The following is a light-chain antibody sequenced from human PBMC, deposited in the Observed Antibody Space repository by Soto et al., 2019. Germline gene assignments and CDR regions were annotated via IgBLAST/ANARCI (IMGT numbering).Light chain of an antibody. Sequence: DIQMTQSPSSLSASVGDRVTMTCRASQTISSYLNWYQQKPGKAPKLLIYAASSLQSGVPSRFSGRGSGTDFSLTISSLQPEDSASYYCQQSYSTPFTFGPGTKVDIK. J-gene: IGKJ3*01. CDR1: QTISSY. CDR3: QQSYSTPFT. V-gene: IGKV1-39*01. CDR2: AAS.